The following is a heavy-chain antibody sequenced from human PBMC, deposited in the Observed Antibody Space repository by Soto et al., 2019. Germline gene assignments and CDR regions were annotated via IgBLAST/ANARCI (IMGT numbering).Heavy chain of an antibody. Sequence: GGSLRLSCAASGFIFSNSAMHWVRQAPGKGLEWVAAISYDRGDERYGESVKGRFTIFRDNSKSTLYLQMNSLRPEDTAVYYCARDRCYYDSSGYCNYFDSWGQGTLVTVSS. CDR1: GFIFSNSA. V-gene: IGHV3-30*04. CDR2: ISYDRGDE. CDR3: ARDRCYYDSSGYCNYFDS. D-gene: IGHD3-22*01. J-gene: IGHJ4*02.